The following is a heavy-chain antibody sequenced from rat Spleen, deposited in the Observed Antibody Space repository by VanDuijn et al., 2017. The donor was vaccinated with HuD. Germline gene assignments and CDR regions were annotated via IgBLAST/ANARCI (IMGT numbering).Heavy chain of an antibody. CDR1: GFTFSSCA. D-gene: IGHD3-6*01. J-gene: IGHJ2*01. CDR2: IWGDGRT. V-gene: IGHV2-1*01. CDR3: TSLFLPHCRAFNN. Sequence: VRLVESGSCLVQPGRSLKLSCADAGFTFSSCAMAWVRQAPKKGLEWMGGIWGDGRTDYNSGLKSRLTIIRDTSKSQVFLKMNSLQTDDTAIYFCTSLFLPHCRAFNNWGQGVLVTVSS.